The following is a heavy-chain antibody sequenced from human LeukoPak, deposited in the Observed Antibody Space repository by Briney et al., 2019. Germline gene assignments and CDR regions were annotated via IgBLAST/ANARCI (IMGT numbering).Heavy chain of an antibody. CDR2: INPSDGTI. CDR1: GYTFTRYY. Sequence: ASVKVSCKASGYTFTRYYMHWVRQAPGQRLEWMGIINPSDGTISYAQKFQGRVTMTRDTSTSTVYMELSSLRSEDTAVYYCARAPANKYDSRLPEDYWGQGTLVTVSS. J-gene: IGHJ4*02. D-gene: IGHD3-22*01. V-gene: IGHV1-46*01. CDR3: ARAPANKYDSRLPEDY.